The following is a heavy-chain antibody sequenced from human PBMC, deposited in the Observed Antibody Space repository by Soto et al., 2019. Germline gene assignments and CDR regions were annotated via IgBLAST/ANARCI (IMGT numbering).Heavy chain of an antibody. CDR3: ARVAYYYDSNGYFY. CDR2: ISPSSSSI. D-gene: IGHD3-22*01. J-gene: IGHJ4*02. CDR1: GFTFSSYS. V-gene: IGHV3-48*01. Sequence: GGSLRLSCAASGFTFSSYSMHWVRQAPGKGRGWVSYISPSSSSIYYADSVKGRFTISRDNAKNSLYLQMNSLRAEDTAVYYCARVAYYYDSNGYFYWGQGSLVTVS.